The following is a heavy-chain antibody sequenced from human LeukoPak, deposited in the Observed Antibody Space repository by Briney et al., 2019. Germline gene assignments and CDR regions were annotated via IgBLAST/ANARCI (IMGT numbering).Heavy chain of an antibody. D-gene: IGHD2-2*01. CDR1: GGSISSSSYY. J-gene: IGHJ4*02. CDR2: IYYSGST. CDR3: ARRADGPAFFDY. V-gene: IGHV4-39*01. Sequence: SETLSLTCTVSGGSISSSSYYWGWIRQPPGKGLEWIGSIYYSGSTYYNPSLKSRVTISVDTSKNQFSLKLSSVTAADTAVYYCARRADGPAFFDYRGQGTLVTVSS.